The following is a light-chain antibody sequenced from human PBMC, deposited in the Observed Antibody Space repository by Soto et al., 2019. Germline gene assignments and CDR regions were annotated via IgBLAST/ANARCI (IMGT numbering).Light chain of an antibody. CDR3: SSYTASSTLVV. J-gene: IGLJ2*01. V-gene: IGLV2-14*01. Sequence: QSALTQPASVSGSPGQSITISCTGTSSDVGSYNYVSWYQQLPGKAPKLMIYDVSNRPSGVSNRFSGSKSGNTASLTISGLQAEDEADYYCSSYTASSTLVVFGGGTKVTVL. CDR1: SSDVGSYNY. CDR2: DVS.